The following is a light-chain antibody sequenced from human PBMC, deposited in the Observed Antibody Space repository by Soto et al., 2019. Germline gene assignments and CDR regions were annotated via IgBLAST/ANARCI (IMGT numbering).Light chain of an antibody. J-gene: IGKJ1*01. Sequence: IVLSQSRGTVSLGPGVRVSLSCRASQSVSSNYLAWYQQKPGQAPRLLMYGVSSRASGVPDRFSVSGSGTDFTLSISGLEPEDCAVYSCQQYGTLPGTFGQGTKVDI. CDR2: GVS. CDR1: QSVSSNY. V-gene: IGKV3-20*01. CDR3: QQYGTLPGT.